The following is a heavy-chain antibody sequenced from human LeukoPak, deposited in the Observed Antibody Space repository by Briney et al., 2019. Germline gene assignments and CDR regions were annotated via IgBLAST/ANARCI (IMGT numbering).Heavy chain of an antibody. D-gene: IGHD3-16*01. Sequence: GGSLRLSCAASGFTFDDYGMHWVRQAPGKGLEWVSGLSWDGSSVAYAESVKGRFTISRDNAKNSLYLQMNSLRPEDTALYHCAKARGASLALTLHNALDLWGQGTMVTVSS. CDR2: LSWDGSSV. J-gene: IGHJ3*01. CDR1: GFTFDDYG. CDR3: AKARGASLALTLHNALDL. V-gene: IGHV3-9*01.